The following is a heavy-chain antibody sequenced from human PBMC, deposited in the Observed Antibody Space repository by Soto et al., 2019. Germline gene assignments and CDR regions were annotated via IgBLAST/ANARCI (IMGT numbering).Heavy chain of an antibody. CDR2: IRSKAYGGTT. CDR3: TRASDPIYYFDY. V-gene: IGHV3-49*04. Sequence: GGSLRLSCTASGFTFGDYAMSWVRQAPGKGLEWVGFIRSKAYGGTTEYAASVKGRFTISRDDSKSIAYLQMNSLKTEDTAVYYCTRASDPIYYFDYWGQGTLVTVSS. J-gene: IGHJ4*02. CDR1: GFTFGDYA.